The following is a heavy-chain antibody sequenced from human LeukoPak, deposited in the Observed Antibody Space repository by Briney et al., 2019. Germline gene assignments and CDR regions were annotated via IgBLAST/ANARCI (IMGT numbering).Heavy chain of an antibody. Sequence: ASVKGSCKASGYTFTGYYMHWVRQAPGQGLEWMGWINANSGGTNYAQKFQGRVTMTRDTSISTAYMELSRLRSDDTAVYYCARSSRYDIWTGYPYWGQGTLVTVSP. J-gene: IGHJ4*02. V-gene: IGHV1-2*02. CDR2: INANSGGT. CDR1: GYTFTGYY. CDR3: ARSSRYDIWTGYPY. D-gene: IGHD3-9*01.